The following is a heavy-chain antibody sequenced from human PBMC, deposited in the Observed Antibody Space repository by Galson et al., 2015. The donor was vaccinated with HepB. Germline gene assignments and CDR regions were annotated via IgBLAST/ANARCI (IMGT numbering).Heavy chain of an antibody. D-gene: IGHD3-10*01. Sequence: SLRLSCAASGFTFRNYAMSWVRQAPGKGLEWVSTITNVGSTYYADSVKGRFTIFRDNSKSTLYLQMNSLRAEDTAVYYCARDHWAWGITMVRGVLFDLWGRGTLVTVSS. J-gene: IGHJ2*01. CDR1: GFTFRNYA. V-gene: IGHV3-23*01. CDR2: ITNVGST. CDR3: ARDHWAWGITMVRGVLFDL.